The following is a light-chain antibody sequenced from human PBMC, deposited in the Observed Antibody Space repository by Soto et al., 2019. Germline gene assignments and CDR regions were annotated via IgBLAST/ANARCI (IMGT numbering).Light chain of an antibody. CDR1: QSLVHSDGNTY. CDR2: KVS. J-gene: IGKJ2*01. CDR3: MQGTRWPPYT. V-gene: IGKV2-30*02. Sequence: DVVMTQSPLSLPVTLGQPASISCRSSQSLVHSDGNTYLNWFQQRPGQSPRRLIYKVSNRDSGVPDRFSGSGSGTNFTLKISRVEAEDVGFYYCMQGTRWPPYTFGQGTKLEIK.